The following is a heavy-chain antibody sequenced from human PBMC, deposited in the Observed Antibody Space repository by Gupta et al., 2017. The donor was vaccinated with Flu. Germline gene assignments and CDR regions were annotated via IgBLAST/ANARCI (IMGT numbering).Heavy chain of an antibody. CDR1: GFPFSSYA. D-gene: IGHD6-13*01. CDR3: ANGGGSSSWSLDY. CDR2: ISGSGGST. Sequence: EVQLLESGGGLVQTGGSLRLSCPASGFPFSSYAMSWVSQAPGKGLEWVSAISGSGGSTYYADAVKGRFTISRDNSKNTLYLQMNSLRAEDTAVYYCANGGGSSSWSLDYWGQGTLVTVSS. J-gene: IGHJ4*02. V-gene: IGHV3-23*01.